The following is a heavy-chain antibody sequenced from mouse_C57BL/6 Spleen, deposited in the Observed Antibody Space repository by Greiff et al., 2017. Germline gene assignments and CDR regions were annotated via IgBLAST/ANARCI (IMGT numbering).Heavy chain of an antibody. CDR3: ARLGGYDGYSVFAY. J-gene: IGHJ3*01. D-gene: IGHD2-3*01. Sequence: QVQLQQSGAELVKPGASVKISCKASGYAFSSYWLNWVKQRPGKGLEWIGQIYPGDGDTNYNGKFKGKATLTADKSSSPAYMQLSSLTSEDSAVYFCARLGGYDGYSVFAYWGQGTLVTVSA. CDR1: GYAFSSYW. CDR2: IYPGDGDT. V-gene: IGHV1-80*01.